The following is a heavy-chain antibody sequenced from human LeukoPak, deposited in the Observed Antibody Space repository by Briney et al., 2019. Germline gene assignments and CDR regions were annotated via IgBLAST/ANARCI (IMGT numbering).Heavy chain of an antibody. J-gene: IGHJ3*02. CDR2: IYWSGST. V-gene: IGHV4-31*03. Sequence: SQTLSLTCTVSGGSISSCGYYWSWIRQPPGKGLEWIGYIYWSGSTYYSPSHKSRVTISVDRSKNQFCLKLSCVAAADTAVYYCARIARQCSGCSCYSGAFDIWGQGTMVTVSS. CDR3: ARIARQCSGCSCYSGAFDI. CDR1: GGSISSCGYY. D-gene: IGHD2-15*01.